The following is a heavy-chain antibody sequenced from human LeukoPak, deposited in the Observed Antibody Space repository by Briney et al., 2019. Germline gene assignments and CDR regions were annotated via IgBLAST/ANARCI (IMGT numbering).Heavy chain of an antibody. CDR2: ISAYNDNT. CDR1: GYTFTSYG. D-gene: IGHD1-26*01. V-gene: IGHV1-18*01. CDR3: ARDRWGATPGGGYFDY. J-gene: IGHJ4*02. Sequence: ASVKVSCKASGYTFTSYGISWVRQAPGQGLEWMGWISAYNDNTNYAQKLQGRVTITADESTSTAYMELSSLRSEDTAVYYCARDRWGATPGGGYFDYWGQGTLVTVSS.